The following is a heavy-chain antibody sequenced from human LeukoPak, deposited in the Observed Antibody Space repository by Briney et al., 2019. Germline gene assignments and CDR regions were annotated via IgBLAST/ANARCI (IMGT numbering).Heavy chain of an antibody. D-gene: IGHD4-17*01. CDR1: GFTFSSYA. Sequence: GGSLRLSCAASGFTFSSYAMHWVRQAPGKGLEWVAVISYDGSNKYYADSVKGRFTISRDNSKNTLYLQMNSLRAEDTAVYYCAKDREGSNYGVNDYWGQGTLVTVSS. CDR3: AKDREGSNYGVNDY. J-gene: IGHJ4*02. CDR2: ISYDGSNK. V-gene: IGHV3-30-3*01.